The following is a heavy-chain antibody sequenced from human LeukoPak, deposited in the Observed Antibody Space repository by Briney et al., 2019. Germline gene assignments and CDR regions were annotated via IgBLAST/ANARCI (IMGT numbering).Heavy chain of an antibody. V-gene: IGHV1-2*04. CDR1: GYTFTGYY. D-gene: IGHD3-22*01. CDR3: ARGGTSYYYDSSGSGWFDP. Sequence: ASVKVSCKASGYTFTGYYMHWVRQAPGQGLEWMGWINPNSGGTKYAQKFQGWVTMTRDTSISTAYMELSRLRSDDTAVYYCARGGTSYYYDSSGSGWFDPWGQGTLVTVSS. CDR2: INPNSGGT. J-gene: IGHJ5*02.